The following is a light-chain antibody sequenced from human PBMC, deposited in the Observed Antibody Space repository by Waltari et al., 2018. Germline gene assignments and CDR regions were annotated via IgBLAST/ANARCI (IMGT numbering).Light chain of an antibody. Sequence: QSALTQPASVSGSPGQSITISCTGTSSDVGGYNYVSWYQQHPGKAPKLMIYEVSNRPSGVSNRFSGSKSGNTASLIISGLQAEDEADYYCSSYTSSSLYVFGRGTKVTVL. CDR3: SSYTSSSLYV. CDR2: EVS. J-gene: IGLJ1*01. CDR1: SSDVGGYNY. V-gene: IGLV2-14*01.